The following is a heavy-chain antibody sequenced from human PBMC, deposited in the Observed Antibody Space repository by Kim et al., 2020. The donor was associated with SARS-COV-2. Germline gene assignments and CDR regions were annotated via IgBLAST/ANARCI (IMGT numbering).Heavy chain of an antibody. J-gene: IGHJ6*02. CDR2: IIPILGTT. CDR1: GGTSRTYA. D-gene: IGHD5-18*01. CDR3: ARGMKGYSYGVYGMDV. Sequence: SVKVSCKASGGTSRTYAITWVRQAPGQGLEWMGEIIPILGTTNYAQKFQVRVTMTADESTRTAYMELSSLRSEDTAVYYCARGMKGYSYGVYGMDVWGQGTTVTVSS. V-gene: IGHV1-69*13.